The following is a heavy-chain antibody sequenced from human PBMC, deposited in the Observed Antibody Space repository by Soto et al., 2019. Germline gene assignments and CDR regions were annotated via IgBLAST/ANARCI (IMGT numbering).Heavy chain of an antibody. CDR1: GGSISSSSYY. V-gene: IGHV4-39*01. D-gene: IGHD3-22*01. CDR3: AMYYDSSGSFDY. CDR2: IYYSGST. Sequence: QLQLQESGPGLVKPSETLSLTCTVSGGSISSSSYYWGWIRQPPGKGLEWIGSIYYSGSTYYNPSLKSRVTISVDTSKNQFSLKLSSVTAADTAVYYCAMYYDSSGSFDYWGQGTLVTVSS. J-gene: IGHJ4*02.